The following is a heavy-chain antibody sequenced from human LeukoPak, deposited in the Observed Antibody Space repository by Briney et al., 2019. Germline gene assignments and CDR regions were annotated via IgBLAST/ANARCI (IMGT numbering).Heavy chain of an antibody. V-gene: IGHV3-7*01. CDR3: ARGGGI. Sequence: GSLRLSCVVSGFTFSLYWMNWVRQAPGKGLEWVANIKQDGSEEYYVDSVKGRFTISRDSAKNSLYLQMNSLRVEDTAVYYCARGGGIWGQGTMVTVSS. CDR2: IKQDGSEE. J-gene: IGHJ3*02. D-gene: IGHD2-15*01. CDR1: GFTFSLYW.